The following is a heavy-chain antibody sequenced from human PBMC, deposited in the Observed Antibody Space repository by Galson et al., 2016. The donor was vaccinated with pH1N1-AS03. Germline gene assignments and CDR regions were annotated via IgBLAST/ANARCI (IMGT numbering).Heavy chain of an antibody. CDR2: IYPGDSDT. J-gene: IGHJ4*02. Sequence: QSGAEVKKPGESLKISCKTSGYIFTSYWVAWVRHMPGEGLEWMGIIYPGDSDTRYSPSFQGQVTISADRSINTAYLQWSSLMASDTAIYYCARQVRDGYNDYFDYWGQGILVTVSS. CDR1: GYIFTSYW. CDR3: ARQVRDGYNDYFDY. D-gene: IGHD5-24*01. V-gene: IGHV5-51*01.